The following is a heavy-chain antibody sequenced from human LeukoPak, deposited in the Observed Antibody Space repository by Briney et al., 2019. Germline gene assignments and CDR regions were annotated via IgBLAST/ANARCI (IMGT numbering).Heavy chain of an antibody. CDR1: GYTFTSYG. CDR2: ISAYNGNT. V-gene: IGHV1-18*01. Sequence: ASVKVSCKASGYTFTSYGTSWVRQAPGQGLEWMGWISAYNGNTNYAQKLQGRVTMTTDTSTSTAYMELRRLRSDDTAVYYCARVVYYYGSSSLYGMDVWGQGTSVTVSS. D-gene: IGHD3-10*01. J-gene: IGHJ6*02. CDR3: ARVVYYYGSSSLYGMDV.